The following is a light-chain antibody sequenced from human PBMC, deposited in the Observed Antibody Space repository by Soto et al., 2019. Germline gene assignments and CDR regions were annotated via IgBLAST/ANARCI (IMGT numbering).Light chain of an antibody. Sequence: DIQLTQSPASLSASVGDRVTITCQASQDINNYLIWYQQKPGKAPNLLIYDASTLGTGVSSRFSGNGSGTDFSVTINNLQPQDTATYYCQQYDVVPCTSGQGTKLEIK. CDR3: QQYDVVPCT. CDR2: DAS. CDR1: QDINNY. V-gene: IGKV1-33*01. J-gene: IGKJ2*02.